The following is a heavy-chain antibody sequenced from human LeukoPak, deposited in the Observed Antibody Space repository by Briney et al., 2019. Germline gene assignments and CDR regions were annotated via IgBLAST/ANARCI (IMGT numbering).Heavy chain of an antibody. J-gene: IGHJ4*02. V-gene: IGHV3-30*02. CDR1: GFTFSSYG. CDR2: IRYDGSNK. Sequence: GGSLRLSCAASGFTFSSYGMHWVRQAPGKGLEWVAFIRYDGSNKYYADSVKGRFTISRDNSKNTLYLQMNSLRAEDTAVYYCAKDFYGSGSYQGYFDYWGQGTLVTVSS. D-gene: IGHD3-10*01. CDR3: AKDFYGSGSYQGYFDY.